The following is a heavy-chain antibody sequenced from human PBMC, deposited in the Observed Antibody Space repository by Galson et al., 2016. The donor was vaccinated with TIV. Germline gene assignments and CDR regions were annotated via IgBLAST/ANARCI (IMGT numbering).Heavy chain of an antibody. D-gene: IGHD4-23*01. Sequence: SVKVSCKASGYTFTSYGFGWVRQAPGQGLEWMGWIDPDSGTTNYAQKFQGWVTMTRDTSVATASMGLSRLTSEDTAVYYCALVTPRIFNWGQGTLVTVSS. CDR2: IDPDSGTT. CDR1: GYTFTSYG. V-gene: IGHV1-2*04. J-gene: IGHJ4*02. CDR3: ALVTPRIFN.